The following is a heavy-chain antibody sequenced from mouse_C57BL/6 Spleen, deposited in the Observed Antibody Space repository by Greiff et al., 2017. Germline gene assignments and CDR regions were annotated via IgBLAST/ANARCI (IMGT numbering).Heavy chain of an antibody. J-gene: IGHJ4*01. V-gene: IGHV10-3*01. Sequence: EVKLMESGGGLVQPKGSLKLSCAASGFTFNTYAMHWVRQAPGKGLEWVARIRSKSSNYATYYADSVKDRFTISRDDSQSMLYLQMNNLKTEDTAMYYCVRDYYGSSYEDYYAMDYWGQGTSVTVSS. D-gene: IGHD1-1*01. CDR2: IRSKSSNYAT. CDR1: GFTFNTYA. CDR3: VRDYYGSSYEDYYAMDY.